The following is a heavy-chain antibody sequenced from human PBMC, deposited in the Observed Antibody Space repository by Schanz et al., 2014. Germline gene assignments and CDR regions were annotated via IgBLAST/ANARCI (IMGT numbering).Heavy chain of an antibody. CDR3: ARDRGHGDLPGDI. CDR1: GGSVSSGGDY. D-gene: IGHD4-17*01. CDR2: ISYSGST. J-gene: IGHJ3*02. V-gene: IGHV4-31*03. Sequence: QVQLQESGPGLVKPSQTLSLTCTVSGGSVSSGGDYWSWIRQHPGKGLEWIGFISYSGSTYYNPSLKSRVTISMHTSKNQFSLKLSSVTAADTAVYYCARDRGHGDLPGDIWGQGTMVTDSS.